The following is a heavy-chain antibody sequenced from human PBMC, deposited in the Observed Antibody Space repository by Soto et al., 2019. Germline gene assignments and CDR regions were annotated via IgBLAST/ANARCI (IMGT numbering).Heavy chain of an antibody. J-gene: IGHJ6*02. CDR2: IYYSGST. CDR1: GGSISSSSYY. Sequence: SETLSLTCTVSGGSISSSSYYWGWVRQPPGKGLEWIGSIYYSGSTYYNPSLKSRVTISVDTSKNQFSLKLSSVTAADTAVYYCASRGLRFLEWLSNYGMDVWGQGTTVTVSS. V-gene: IGHV4-39*01. CDR3: ASRGLRFLEWLSNYGMDV. D-gene: IGHD3-3*01.